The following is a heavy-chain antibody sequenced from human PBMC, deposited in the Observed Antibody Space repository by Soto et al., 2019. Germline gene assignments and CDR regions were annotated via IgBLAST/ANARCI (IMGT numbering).Heavy chain of an antibody. CDR2: IVVGSGNT. J-gene: IGHJ6*02. V-gene: IGHV1-58*01. D-gene: IGHD3-22*01. CDR1: GFTFTSSA. CDR3: AADGKVVGLYYYGMDV. Sequence: SVKVSCRAAGFTFTSSAVQWVRQARGHRLEWIGWIVVGSGNTNYAQKFQERVTITRDMSTSTAYMELSSLRSEDTAVYYCAADGKVVGLYYYGMDVWRQGTTVTVSS.